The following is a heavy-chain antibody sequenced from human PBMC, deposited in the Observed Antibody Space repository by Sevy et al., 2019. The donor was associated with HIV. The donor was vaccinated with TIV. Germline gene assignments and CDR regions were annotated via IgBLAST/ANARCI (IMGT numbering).Heavy chain of an antibody. V-gene: IGHV3-48*02. J-gene: IGHJ4*02. CDR1: GFTFSSHS. CDR3: ARGPPYYDSNVSDF. Sequence: GGSLRLSCAASGFTFSSHSMNWVRQTPGKGLEWISYISGTGNTIYYADSVKGQFTISRDNAKNSLYLQLKSLRDEDTAIYYCARGPPYYDSNVSDFWGQGSLVTVSS. D-gene: IGHD3-22*01. CDR2: ISGTGNTI.